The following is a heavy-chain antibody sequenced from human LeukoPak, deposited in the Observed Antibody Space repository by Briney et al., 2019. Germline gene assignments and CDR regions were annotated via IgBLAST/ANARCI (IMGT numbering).Heavy chain of an antibody. Sequence: GGSLRLSCAASGFTFSDYSMNWVRRAPGRGLEWISYIGLASGFVSYADSVKGRFTISSDTARNSVYRQMNSLRAEDTAVYYCARDHNWAFDSWGQGTLVTVSS. CDR1: GFTFSDYS. D-gene: IGHD1-20*01. CDR3: ARDHNWAFDS. J-gene: IGHJ4*02. V-gene: IGHV3-21*05. CDR2: IGLASGFV.